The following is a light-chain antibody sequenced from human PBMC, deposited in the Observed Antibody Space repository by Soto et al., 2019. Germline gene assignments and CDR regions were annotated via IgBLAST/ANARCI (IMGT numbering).Light chain of an antibody. V-gene: IGLV2-11*01. J-gene: IGLJ2*01. CDR3: SSFAGSYTLV. CDR1: SNDVGGYNF. Sequence: QSALTQPRSVSGSPGQSVTISGTGISNDVGGYNFVSWYQQHPGKVPKLFIYGVSRRTSGVPDRFFGPKSGNTASLTISGLPAEDESDYYFSSFAGSYTLVFGVGTKITVL. CDR2: GVS.